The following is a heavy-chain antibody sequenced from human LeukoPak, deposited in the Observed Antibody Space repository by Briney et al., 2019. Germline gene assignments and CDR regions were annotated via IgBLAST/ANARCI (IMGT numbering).Heavy chain of an antibody. CDR3: AREMGDDFWSGYYYFDY. V-gene: IGHV1-18*01. Sequence: ASVKVSCKASGYTFTSYGISWVRQAPGQGLEWMGWISAYNGNTNYAQKLQGRVTMTTDTSTSTAYMELRSLRSDDPAVYYCAREMGDDFWSGYYYFDYWGQGTLVTVSS. CDR1: GYTFTSYG. D-gene: IGHD3-3*01. CDR2: ISAYNGNT. J-gene: IGHJ4*02.